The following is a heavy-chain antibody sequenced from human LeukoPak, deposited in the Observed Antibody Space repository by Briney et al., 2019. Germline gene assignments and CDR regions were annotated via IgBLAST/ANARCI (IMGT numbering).Heavy chain of an antibody. V-gene: IGHV4-61*02. CDR1: GGSISSGPYY. Sequence: PSETLSLTCTVSGGSISSGPYYWSWIRQPAGKGLEWIGRIYSSGRTNYNPSLKSRVTISLDTSKNQISLKVSSVTAADTAVYYCARQIVRYSYGYEGDWGQGTLVTVSS. J-gene: IGHJ4*02. D-gene: IGHD5-18*01. CDR3: ARQIVRYSYGYEGD. CDR2: IYSSGRT.